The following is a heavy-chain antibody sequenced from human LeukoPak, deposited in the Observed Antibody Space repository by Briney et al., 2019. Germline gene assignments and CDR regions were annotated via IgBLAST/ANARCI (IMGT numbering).Heavy chain of an antibody. J-gene: IGHJ6*02. V-gene: IGHV3-48*03. D-gene: IGHD6-13*01. CDR1: GFTFSSYE. Sequence: PGGSLRLSCAASGFTFSSYEMTWVRQAPGKGLEWVSYISSSGSTIYYADSVKGRFTISRDNAKNSLYLQMNSLRAEDTAVYYCARRGAAAGRHYYYGMDVWGQGTTVTVSS. CDR3: ARRGAAAGRHYYYGMDV. CDR2: ISSSGSTI.